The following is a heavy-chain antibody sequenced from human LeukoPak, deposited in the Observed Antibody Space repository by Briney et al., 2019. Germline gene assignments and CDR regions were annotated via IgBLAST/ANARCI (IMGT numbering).Heavy chain of an antibody. D-gene: IGHD5-24*01. CDR1: GFTFSSYA. J-gene: IGHJ3*02. CDR3: AREDGYNLVAFDI. Sequence: GGSLGLSCAASGFTFSSYAMSWVRQAPGKGLEWVSAISGSGGSTYYADSVKGRFTISRDNAKNSLYLQMNSLRAEDTAVYYCAREDGYNLVAFDIWGQGTMVTVSS. V-gene: IGHV3-23*01. CDR2: ISGSGGST.